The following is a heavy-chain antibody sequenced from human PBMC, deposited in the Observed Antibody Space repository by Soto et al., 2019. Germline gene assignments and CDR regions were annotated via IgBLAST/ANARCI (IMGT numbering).Heavy chain of an antibody. Sequence: EVQLLESAGGLVQPGGSLRLSCAASVITFSSYAMSWVRQAPGKGLEWVSAISGSGGSTYYADSVKGRFTISRDNSKNTLYLQMNSLRAEDTAVYYCAYSSTPFDYWGQGTLVTVSS. D-gene: IGHD6-13*01. V-gene: IGHV3-23*01. CDR3: AYSSTPFDY. CDR1: VITFSSYA. CDR2: ISGSGGST. J-gene: IGHJ4*02.